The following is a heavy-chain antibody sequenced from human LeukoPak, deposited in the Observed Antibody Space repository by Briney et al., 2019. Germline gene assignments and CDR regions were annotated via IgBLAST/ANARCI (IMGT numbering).Heavy chain of an antibody. Sequence: AGGSLRLSCAASGFTFSSYAMSWVRQAPGKGLEWVSAISGSGGSTYYADSVKGRFTISRDNSKNTLYLQMNSLRAEDTAVYYCAKGEEGYCSGGSCLYRGFDYWGQGTLVTVSS. CDR3: AKGEEGYCSGGSCLYRGFDY. J-gene: IGHJ4*02. CDR2: ISGSGGST. D-gene: IGHD2-15*01. V-gene: IGHV3-23*01. CDR1: GFTFSSYA.